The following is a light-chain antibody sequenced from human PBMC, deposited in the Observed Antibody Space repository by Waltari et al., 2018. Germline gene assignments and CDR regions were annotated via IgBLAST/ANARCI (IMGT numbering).Light chain of an antibody. J-gene: IGKJ3*01. Sequence: IQMTQSPSSVSASVGDRVTITCRPSQDLHTRLVWYQQTPGKAPKLLIQGASSLRSGVPSRFSGSGSGTDFTLTISSLQPEDVAPYDCRQANSFPFTFGPGTKVDIK. V-gene: IGKV1-12*01. CDR1: QDLHTR. CDR3: RQANSFPFT. CDR2: GAS.